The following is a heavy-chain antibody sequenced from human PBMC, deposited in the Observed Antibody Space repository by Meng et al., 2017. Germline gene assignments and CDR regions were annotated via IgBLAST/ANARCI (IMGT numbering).Heavy chain of an antibody. Sequence: QVTLVNSGAEGSKPGASGTVSCKASGGNFRSDAISWVRQAPGKGLEWMGGIIPIFGTAKYAQKLQGRVTITADESTSTAYMELSSLRSEDTAVYYCARESWFDPWGQGTLVTVSS. CDR2: IIPIFGTA. CDR3: ARESWFDP. CDR1: GGNFRSDA. V-gene: IGHV1-69*01. J-gene: IGHJ5*02.